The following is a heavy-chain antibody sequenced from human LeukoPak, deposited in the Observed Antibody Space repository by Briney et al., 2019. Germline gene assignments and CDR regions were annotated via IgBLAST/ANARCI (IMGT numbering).Heavy chain of an antibody. D-gene: IGHD6-13*01. V-gene: IGHV4-39*07. J-gene: IGHJ5*02. CDR2: IYYSGST. CDR1: GGSISSSSYY. Sequence: NPSETLSLTCTVSGGSISSSSYYWGWIRQPPGKGLEWIGSIYYSGSTYYNPSLKSRVTISVDTSKNQFSLKLSSVTAADTAVYYCAREGSIAAAYPWGQGTLVTVSS. CDR3: AREGSIAAAYP.